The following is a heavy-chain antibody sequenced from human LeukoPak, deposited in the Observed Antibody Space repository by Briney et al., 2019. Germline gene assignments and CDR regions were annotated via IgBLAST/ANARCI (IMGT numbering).Heavy chain of an antibody. Sequence: PSETLSLTCTVSGASINGYFWNWIRQPPGKGLEWIGYIYYSGNANYNPSLYNSSLKSRLTILVDTSKNQFSLTLSSVAAVDTAVYYCARGGSSLDSWGQGTLVTVSS. CDR1: GASINGYF. J-gene: IGHJ4*02. D-gene: IGHD6-13*01. CDR3: ARGGSSLDS. CDR2: IYYSGNA. V-gene: IGHV4-59*01.